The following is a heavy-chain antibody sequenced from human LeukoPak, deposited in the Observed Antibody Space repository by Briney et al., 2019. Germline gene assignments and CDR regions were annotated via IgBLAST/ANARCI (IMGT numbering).Heavy chain of an antibody. D-gene: IGHD3-16*01. CDR3: ATFKILGT. J-gene: IGHJ3*01. V-gene: IGHV3-7*03. CDR1: GFTFNNYW. CDR2: IKPGGNEK. Sequence: PGGSLRLSCAASGFTFNNYWMTWVRQGPGKGLEWVANIKPGGNEKYYVDSVKGRFTISRDNVKNSLYLQMNSLRAEDTAIYYRATFKILGTWGQGTMVTVSP.